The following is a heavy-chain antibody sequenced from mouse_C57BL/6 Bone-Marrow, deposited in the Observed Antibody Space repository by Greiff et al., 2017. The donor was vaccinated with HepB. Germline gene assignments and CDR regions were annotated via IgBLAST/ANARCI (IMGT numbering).Heavy chain of an antibody. CDR3: TTGAY. V-gene: IGHV14-4*01. CDR1: GFNIKDDY. Sequence: VHVKQSGAELVRPGASVKLSCTASGFNIKDDYMHWVKQRPEQGLEWIGWIDPENGDTKYASKFQGKATITADTSSNTAYLQLSSLTSEDTAVYYCTTGAYWGQGTLVTVSA. J-gene: IGHJ3*01. CDR2: IDPENGDT.